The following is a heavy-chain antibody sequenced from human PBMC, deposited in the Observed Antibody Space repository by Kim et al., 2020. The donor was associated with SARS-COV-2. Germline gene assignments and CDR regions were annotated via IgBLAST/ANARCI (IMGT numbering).Heavy chain of an antibody. CDR3: ARHGGGYSGYGEDAFDI. J-gene: IGHJ3*02. V-gene: IGHV4-59*08. Sequence: SETLSLTCTVSGGSISSYYWSWIRQPPGKGLEWIGYIYYSGSTNYNPSLKSRVTISVDTSKNQFSLKLSSVTAADTAVYYCARHGGGYSGYGEDAFDIWGQGTMVTVSS. D-gene: IGHD5-12*01. CDR2: IYYSGST. CDR1: GGSISSYY.